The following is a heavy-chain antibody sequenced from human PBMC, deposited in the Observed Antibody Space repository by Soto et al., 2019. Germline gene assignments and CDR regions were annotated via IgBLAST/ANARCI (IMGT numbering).Heavy chain of an antibody. CDR2: IIPIFGTA. J-gene: IGHJ2*01. D-gene: IGHD3-22*01. CDR3: GRDIYRGYYYDSSGYPDWYFDL. CDR1: GGTFSSYA. Sequence: SVKVSCKASGGTFSSYAISWVRQAPGQGLEWMGGIIPIFGTANYAQKFQGRVTITADESTSTAYMELSSLRSEDTAVYYCGRDIYRGYYYDSSGYPDWYFDLWGRGTLVTVSS. V-gene: IGHV1-69*13.